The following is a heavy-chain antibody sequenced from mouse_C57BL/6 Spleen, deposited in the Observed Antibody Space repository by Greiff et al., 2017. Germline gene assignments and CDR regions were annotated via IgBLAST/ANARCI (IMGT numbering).Heavy chain of an antibody. CDR2: IYPGDGDT. CDR3: ARSEIYYYFAY. V-gene: IGHV1-82*01. D-gene: IGHD1-1*01. J-gene: IGHJ3*01. CDR1: GYAFSSSW. Sequence: VQVVESGPELVKPGASVKISCKASGYAFSSSWMNWVKQRPGKGLEWIGRIYPGDGDTNYNGKFKGKATLTADKSSSTAYMQLSSLTSEDAAVYFCARSEIYYYFAYWGQGTLVTVSA.